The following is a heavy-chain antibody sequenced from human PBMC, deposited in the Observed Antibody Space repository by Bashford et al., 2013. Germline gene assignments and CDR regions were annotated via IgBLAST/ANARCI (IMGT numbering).Heavy chain of an antibody. CDR3: ARGTLGYCSGGSCSDYYYYGMDV. J-gene: IGHJ6*02. Sequence: WVRQAPGQGLEWMGWINPNSGGTNYAQKFQGRVTMTRDTSISTAYMELSRLRSDDTAVYYCARGTLGYCSGGSCSDYYYYGMDVWGQGTTVTVSS. V-gene: IGHV1-2*02. CDR2: INPNSGGT. D-gene: IGHD2-15*01.